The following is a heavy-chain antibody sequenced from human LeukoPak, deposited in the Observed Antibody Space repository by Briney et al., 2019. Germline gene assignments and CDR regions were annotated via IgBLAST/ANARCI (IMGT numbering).Heavy chain of an antibody. CDR1: GGSISSGGYY. J-gene: IGHJ4*02. V-gene: IGHV4-31*03. Sequence: PSETLSLTCTVSGGSISSGGYYWSWIRQHPGKGLEWIGYIYYSGSTYYNPSLKSRVTISVDTSKNQFPLKLSSVTAADTAVYYCARDSSSGLDYWGQGTLVTVSS. CDR3: ARDSSSGLDY. CDR2: IYYSGST. D-gene: IGHD6-13*01.